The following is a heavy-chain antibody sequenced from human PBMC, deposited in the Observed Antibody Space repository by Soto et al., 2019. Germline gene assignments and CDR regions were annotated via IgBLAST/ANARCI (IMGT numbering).Heavy chain of an antibody. V-gene: IGHV1-69*06. CDR3: AILGANVVVPYGMDV. D-gene: IGHD2-2*01. J-gene: IGHJ6*02. Sequence: GASVKVSCKASGGTFSSYAISWVRQAPGQGLEWMGGIIPIFGTANYAQKFQGRVTITADKSTSTAYMELSSLRSEDTAVYYCAILGANVVVPYGMDVWGQGTTVTVSS. CDR2: IIPIFGTA. CDR1: GGTFSSYA.